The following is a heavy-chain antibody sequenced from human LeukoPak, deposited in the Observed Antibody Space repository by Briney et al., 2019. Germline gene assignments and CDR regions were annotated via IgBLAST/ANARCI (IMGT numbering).Heavy chain of an antibody. J-gene: IGHJ4*02. CDR3: ARQNDYGGNSILYYSDY. D-gene: IGHD4-23*01. CDR1: GFTFSSYW. CDR2: INSDGSST. V-gene: IGHV3-74*01. Sequence: GGSLRLSCAASGFTFSSYWMHWVRQAPGKGLVWVSRINSDGSSTSYADSVKGRFTISRDNAKNTLYLQMNSLRAEDTAVYYCARQNDYGGNSILYYSDYWGQGTLVTVSS.